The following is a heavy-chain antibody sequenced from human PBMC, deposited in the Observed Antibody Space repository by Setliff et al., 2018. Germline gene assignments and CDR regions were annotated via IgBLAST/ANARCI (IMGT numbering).Heavy chain of an antibody. V-gene: IGHV4-31*03. CDR3: ARDRRIVGARHAFDI. Sequence: SETLSLTCTVSGGSISSGGYYWSWIRQHPGKGLEWIRYIYYSGSTYYNPSLKSRVTISVDTSKNQFSLKLSSVTAADTAVYYCARDRRIVGARHAFDIWGQGTMVTVSS. J-gene: IGHJ3*02. D-gene: IGHD1-26*01. CDR1: GGSISSGGYY. CDR2: IYYSGST.